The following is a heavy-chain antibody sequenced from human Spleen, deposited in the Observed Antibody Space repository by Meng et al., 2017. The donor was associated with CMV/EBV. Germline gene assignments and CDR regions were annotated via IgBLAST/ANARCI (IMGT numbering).Heavy chain of an antibody. CDR3: AKDVIAARFSHGMDV. J-gene: IGHJ6*02. Sequence: GESLKISCAASGFTFSSYWMSWVRQAPGKGLEWVSAISGSGGSTYYADSVKGRFTISRDNSKNTLYLQMNSPRAEDTAVYYCAKDVIAARFSHGMDVWGQGTTVTVSS. CDR1: GFTFSSYW. V-gene: IGHV3-23*01. CDR2: ISGSGGST. D-gene: IGHD6-6*01.